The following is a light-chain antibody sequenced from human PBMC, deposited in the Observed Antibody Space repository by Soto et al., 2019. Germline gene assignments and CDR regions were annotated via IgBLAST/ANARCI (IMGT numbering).Light chain of an antibody. CDR2: EVN. J-gene: IGLJ3*02. Sequence: QSALTQPASVSGSPGQSITISCTGTSGDVGGYNYVSWYQLDPGKAPKLIIYEVNNRPSGVSNRFSGSKAGNTASLTSSGLQSEEESDYYFTSYTRSGPLVFGRGTKLTVL. V-gene: IGLV2-14*01. CDR1: SGDVGGYNY. CDR3: TSYTRSGPLV.